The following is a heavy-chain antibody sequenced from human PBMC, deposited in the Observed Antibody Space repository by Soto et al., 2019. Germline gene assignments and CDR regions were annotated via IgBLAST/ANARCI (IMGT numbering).Heavy chain of an antibody. CDR3: AKPHAPPHYNGSGRNAFDI. Sequence: GGSLRLSCAASGFTFSSYAMSWVRQAPGKGLEWVSAISGSGGSTYYADSVKGRFTISRDNSKNTLYLQMNSLRAEDTAVYYCAKPHAPPHYNGSGRNAFDIWGQGTMVTV. J-gene: IGHJ3*02. V-gene: IGHV3-23*01. CDR1: GFTFSSYA. CDR2: ISGSGGST. D-gene: IGHD3-10*01.